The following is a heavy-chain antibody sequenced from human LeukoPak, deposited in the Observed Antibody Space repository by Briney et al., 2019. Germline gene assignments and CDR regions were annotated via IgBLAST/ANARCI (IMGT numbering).Heavy chain of an antibody. CDR2: ISSSSNYI. J-gene: IGHJ6*03. CDR1: GFTFSSYA. CDR3: AKDGRSFGYYYMDV. Sequence: GGSLRLSCAASGFTFSSYAMHWVRQAPGKGLEWVSSISSSSNYIYYADSVKGRFTISRDNSKNTLYLQMNSLRAEDTAVYYCAKDGRSFGYYYMDVWGKGTTVTISS. V-gene: IGHV3-21*01. D-gene: IGHD3-10*01.